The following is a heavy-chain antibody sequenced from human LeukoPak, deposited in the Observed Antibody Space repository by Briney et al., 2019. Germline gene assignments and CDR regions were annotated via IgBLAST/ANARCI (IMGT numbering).Heavy chain of an antibody. D-gene: IGHD4-23*01. CDR3: ARGRGGDNSNWFDP. V-gene: IGHV3-21*01. CDR2: IIKSGSHI. CDR1: GFTFSSYS. J-gene: IGHJ5*02. Sequence: AGGSLRLSCAASGFTFSSYSMNWVRQAPGKGLEWVSAIIKSGSHIYYADSVKGRFTISRDNANNSLYLQMTGLRDEDTAVYYCARGRGGDNSNWFDPWGPGTLVTVSA.